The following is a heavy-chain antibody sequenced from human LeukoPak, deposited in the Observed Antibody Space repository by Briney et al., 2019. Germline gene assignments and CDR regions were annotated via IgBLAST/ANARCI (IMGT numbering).Heavy chain of an antibody. CDR3: ARNYSRSLGGLKYFDY. Sequence: SETLSLTCAVSGSSISGGYYWAWIRQPPGKGLEWIGSIYHSGSRYASGSTYYNPSLKSRVTISADTSKNQFSLKLKFVTAADTAVYYCARNYSRSLGGLKYFDYWGQGSLVTVSS. CDR1: GSSISGGYY. V-gene: IGHV4-38-2*01. D-gene: IGHD6-6*01. CDR2: IYHSGSRYASGST. J-gene: IGHJ4*02.